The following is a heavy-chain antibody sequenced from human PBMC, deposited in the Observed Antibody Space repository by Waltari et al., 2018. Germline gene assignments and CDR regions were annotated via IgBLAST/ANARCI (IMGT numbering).Heavy chain of an antibody. CDR1: TFSSYA. CDR3: ARGANWERLPFDY. D-gene: IGHD1-26*01. Sequence: TFSSYAMSWVRQAPGKGLEWVSVIYSGGSTYYANSVKGRFTISRDNAKNSLYLQMNSLRAADTAVYYCARGANWERLPFDYWGQGTLVTVSS. J-gene: IGHJ4*02. CDR2: IYSGGST. V-gene: IGHV3-66*01.